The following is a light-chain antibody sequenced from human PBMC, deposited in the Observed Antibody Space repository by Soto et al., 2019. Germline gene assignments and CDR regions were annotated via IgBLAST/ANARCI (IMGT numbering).Light chain of an antibody. CDR1: ESVSGN. V-gene: IGKV3-15*01. Sequence: EIVMTQSPATLSVSPGERATLSCRASESVSGNLAWYQQKPGQAPRLLIYDTASRATAIPARVSGSGSGTEFTLTISSLKSEDFAVYYCQQYSKWPTFGHGTRLEIK. CDR3: QQYSKWPT. CDR2: DTA. J-gene: IGKJ5*01.